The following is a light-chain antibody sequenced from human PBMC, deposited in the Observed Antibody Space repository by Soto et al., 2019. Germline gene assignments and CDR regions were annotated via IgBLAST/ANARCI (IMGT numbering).Light chain of an antibody. V-gene: IGLV2-8*01. CDR1: SSDVGGYNY. Sequence: QSVLTQPPSASGSPGQSVTISCTGTSSDVGGYNYVSWYQQHPGKAPKLMIYEVSKRPSGVPDRFSGSKSGNTASLTVSGLQAEDEADYYCSSYVGSNRVFGGGTKLTVL. CDR2: EVS. J-gene: IGLJ3*02. CDR3: SSYVGSNRV.